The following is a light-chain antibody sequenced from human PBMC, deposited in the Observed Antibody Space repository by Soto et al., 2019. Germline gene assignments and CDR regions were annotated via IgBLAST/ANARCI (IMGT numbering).Light chain of an antibody. CDR2: EVN. J-gene: IGLJ1*01. CDR1: SSDVGGYNY. Sequence: ALTQPPSASGSPGQSVAISCTGTSSDVGGYNYVSWYQQHPGKAPKLMIYEVNKRPSGVPDRFSGSKSGNTASLTVSGLQAGDEADYYCSSYAGSSNVFGTGTKVTVL. CDR3: SSYAGSSNV. V-gene: IGLV2-8*01.